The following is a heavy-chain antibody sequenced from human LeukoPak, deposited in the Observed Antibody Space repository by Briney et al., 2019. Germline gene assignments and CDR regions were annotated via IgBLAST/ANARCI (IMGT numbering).Heavy chain of an antibody. Sequence: PSETLSLTCTVSGYSISSAYYWGWIRQPPGKGLEWIGSIYHSGNTKYNPSLKSRVTISMDKSKNQFSLKLSSVTAADTAVYYCARQDYYDTGTWYFDLWGRGTLVTVSS. D-gene: IGHD3-22*01. CDR2: IYHSGNT. V-gene: IGHV4-38-2*02. CDR3: ARQDYYDTGTWYFDL. J-gene: IGHJ2*01. CDR1: GYSISSAYY.